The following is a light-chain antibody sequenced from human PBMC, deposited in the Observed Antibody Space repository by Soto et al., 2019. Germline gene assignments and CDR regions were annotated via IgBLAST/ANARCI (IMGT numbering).Light chain of an antibody. J-gene: IGLJ1*01. CDR3: CSYAGSHTYV. Sequence: QSVLTQPRSVSGSPGQSVTISCTGTSSDVGGYNYVSWYQQHPGKAPKFMIYDVSTRPSGVPERFSGSKSGNTASLTISGLQAEDEADHFCCSYAGSHTYVFGTGTKLTVL. V-gene: IGLV2-11*01. CDR1: SSDVGGYNY. CDR2: DVS.